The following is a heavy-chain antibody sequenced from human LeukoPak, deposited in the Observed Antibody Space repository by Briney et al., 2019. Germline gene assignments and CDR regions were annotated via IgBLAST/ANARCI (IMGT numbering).Heavy chain of an antibody. V-gene: IGHV3-21*01. CDR1: GFTFSTYS. CDR3: ARRNPGYSSSWYFNDY. D-gene: IGHD6-13*01. Sequence: KPGGSLRLSCAASGFTFSTYSMNWVRQAPGKGLEWVSSISSNFSYIHYADSVKGRFTISRDNAKNSLYLQMSSLRAEDTAVYDCARRNPGYSSSWYFNDYWGQGTLVTVSS. J-gene: IGHJ4*02. CDR2: ISSNFSYI.